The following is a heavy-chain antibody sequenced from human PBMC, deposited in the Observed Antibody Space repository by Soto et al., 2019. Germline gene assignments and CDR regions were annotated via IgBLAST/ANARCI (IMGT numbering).Heavy chain of an antibody. CDR1: GFTFSSYA. V-gene: IGHV3-23*01. D-gene: IGHD5-12*01. CDR3: AKELGGYDQPFDY. Sequence: PGGSMRLSCAASGFTFSSYAMSWVRQAPGKGLEWVSAISGSGGSTYYADSVKGRFTISRENSKNTLYLQMNSLRAEDTAVYYCAKELGGYDQPFDYWGQGTLVTVSS. CDR2: ISGSGGST. J-gene: IGHJ4*02.